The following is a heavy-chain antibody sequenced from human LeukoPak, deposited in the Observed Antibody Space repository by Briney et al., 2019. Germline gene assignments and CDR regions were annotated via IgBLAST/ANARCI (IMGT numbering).Heavy chain of an antibody. Sequence: GGSLRLSCAASGFTFSSYWMNWARQAPGKGLEWVASINHNGNVNYYVDSVKGRFTISRDNGKNSLYLQMSNLRAEDTAAYFCPRGGGLDVWGQGATVTVSS. J-gene: IGHJ6*02. CDR2: INHNGNVN. D-gene: IGHD3-16*01. CDR3: PRGGGLDV. V-gene: IGHV3-7*03. CDR1: GFTFSSYW.